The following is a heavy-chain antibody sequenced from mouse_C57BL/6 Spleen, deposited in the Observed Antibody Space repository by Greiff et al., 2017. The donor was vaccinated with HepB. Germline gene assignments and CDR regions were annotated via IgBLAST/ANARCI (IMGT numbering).Heavy chain of an antibody. Sequence: EVQRVESGGGLVKPGGSLKLSCAASGFTFSSYAMSWVRQTPEKRLEWVATISDGGSYTYYPDNVKGRFTISRDNAKNNLYLQMSHLKSEDTAMYYCAREGDGYYSYWGQGTLVTVSA. CDR3: AREGDGYYSY. D-gene: IGHD2-3*01. CDR1: GFTFSSYA. CDR2: ISDGGSYT. V-gene: IGHV5-4*01. J-gene: IGHJ3*01.